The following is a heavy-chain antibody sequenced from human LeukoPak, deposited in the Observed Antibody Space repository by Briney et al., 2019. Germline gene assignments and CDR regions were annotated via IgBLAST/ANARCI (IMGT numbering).Heavy chain of an antibody. D-gene: IGHD3-10*01. V-gene: IGHV4-59*01. J-gene: IGHJ5*02. Sequence: SETLSLTCTVSGGSMSGYYCSWLRQPPGEGLEWIGYIYYNGRANYNPSLKSRVTISEDTSRNQFSLKLTSVTAADTAVYYCARADYYGSGGIFDPWGQGILVTVSS. CDR3: ARADYYGSGGIFDP. CDR1: GGSMSGYY. CDR2: IYYNGRA.